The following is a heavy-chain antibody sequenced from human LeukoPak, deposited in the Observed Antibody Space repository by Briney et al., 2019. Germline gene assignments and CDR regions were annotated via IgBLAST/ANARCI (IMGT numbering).Heavy chain of an antibody. CDR2: ISWNSGSI. V-gene: IGHV3-9*01. D-gene: IGHD4-23*01. J-gene: IGHJ4*02. CDR1: GFTFDDYA. Sequence: GGSLRLSCVASGFTFDDYAMHWVRQAPGKGLEWVSGISWNSGSIGYADSVKGRVTISRDNAKNSLYLQMNSLRAEDTALYYCAKLAYGGNSGYFDYWGQGTLVTVSS. CDR3: AKLAYGGNSGYFDY.